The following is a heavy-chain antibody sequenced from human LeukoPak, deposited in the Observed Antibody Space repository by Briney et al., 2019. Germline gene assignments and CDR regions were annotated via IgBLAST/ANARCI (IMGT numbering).Heavy chain of an antibody. Sequence: GGSLRLSCAASGFTFSTYGMHWVRQAPGKGLEWVANIWYDGSTKYYADSVKGRFTISRDNSKHTLYLQMSSLRAEDTAIYYRAKDRGTKATRSGIDYWGQGTLVTVSS. CDR1: GFTFSTYG. CDR2: IWYDGSTK. J-gene: IGHJ4*02. V-gene: IGHV3-33*06. CDR3: AKDRGTKATRSGIDY. D-gene: IGHD1-26*01.